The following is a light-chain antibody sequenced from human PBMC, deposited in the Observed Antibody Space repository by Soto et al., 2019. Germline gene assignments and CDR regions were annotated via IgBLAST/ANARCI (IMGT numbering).Light chain of an antibody. V-gene: IGLV2-14*01. CDR2: DVR. J-gene: IGLJ2*01. Sequence: QSVLTQPASVSGSPGQSIAISCTGTSSDVGGYNYVSWYQQHPGKAPKLMIYDVRNRPSGVSSRFSGSKSGNTASLTISGLQTEDEADYYCSSYTSSSTPVVFGG. CDR3: SSYTSSSTPVV. CDR1: SSDVGGYNY.